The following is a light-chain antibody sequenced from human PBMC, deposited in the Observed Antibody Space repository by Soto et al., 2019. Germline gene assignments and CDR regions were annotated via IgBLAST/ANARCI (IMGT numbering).Light chain of an antibody. CDR3: QQYGSSPPYT. CDR2: GAS. Sequence: EIVLTQSPGNLSLSPGERATLSCRASQSVSSSYLAWYQQKPGQAPRLLIYGASSRATGIPDRFSGSGSGTDFTLTISRLEPEDFAVYYCQQYGSSPPYTVGQGTKLEIK. CDR1: QSVSSSY. V-gene: IGKV3-20*01. J-gene: IGKJ2*01.